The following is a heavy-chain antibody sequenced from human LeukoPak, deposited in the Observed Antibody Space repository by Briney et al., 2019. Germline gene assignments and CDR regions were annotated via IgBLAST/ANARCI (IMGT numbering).Heavy chain of an antibody. CDR2: IKQDGSEK. Sequence: GGSLTLSCAASGFTLSNYWMSWLRHAPGKGLEWVANIKQDGSEKYYVESVKGRFTISRDNAKNSLYLQMNSLRAEDTALYYCASGGSYYPLFDYWGQGTLVTVSS. CDR3: ASGGSYYPLFDY. J-gene: IGHJ4*02. D-gene: IGHD1-26*01. V-gene: IGHV3-7*01. CDR1: GFTLSNYW.